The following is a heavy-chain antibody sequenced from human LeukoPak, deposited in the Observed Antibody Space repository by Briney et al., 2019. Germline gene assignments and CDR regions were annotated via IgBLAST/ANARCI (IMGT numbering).Heavy chain of an antibody. CDR3: ARDQWLVATYFDY. Sequence: GRSLRLSCAASGFTFSSYAMHWVRQAPGKGLEWVAVISYDGSNKYYADSVKGRFTISRDNSKNTLYLQMNSLRAEDTAVYYCARDQWLVATYFDYWGQRTLVTVSS. V-gene: IGHV3-30*04. J-gene: IGHJ4*02. D-gene: IGHD6-19*01. CDR2: ISYDGSNK. CDR1: GFTFSSYA.